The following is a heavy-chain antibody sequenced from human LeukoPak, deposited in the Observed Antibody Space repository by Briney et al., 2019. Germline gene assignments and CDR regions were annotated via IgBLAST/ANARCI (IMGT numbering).Heavy chain of an antibody. CDR1: GYTFTSYA. V-gene: IGHV1-3*01. CDR3: AREKSVVRGVITKYNWFDP. J-gene: IGHJ5*02. D-gene: IGHD3-10*01. CDR2: INAGNGNT. Sequence: ASVKVSCKASGYTFTSYARHWVRQAPGQRLDWMGWINAGNGNTKYSQKFQGRVTITRDTSASTAYMELSSLRSEDTAVYYCAREKSVVRGVITKYNWFDPWGQGTLVTVSS.